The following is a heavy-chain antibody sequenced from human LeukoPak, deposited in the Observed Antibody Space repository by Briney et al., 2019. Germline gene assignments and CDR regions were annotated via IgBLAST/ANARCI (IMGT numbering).Heavy chain of an antibody. CDR2: IRYDGTNI. CDR3: AKEGADFRHVDY. J-gene: IGHJ4*02. D-gene: IGHD3-3*01. Sequence: GGSLRLSCAASGFTFSSYGMHWVRQAPGRGLEWVAFIRYDGTNIAYADSVRGRFTISRENSKNTLYLQMNSLRVEDTAIYYCAKEGADFRHVDYWGQGSLVTVSS. CDR1: GFTFSSYG. V-gene: IGHV3-30*02.